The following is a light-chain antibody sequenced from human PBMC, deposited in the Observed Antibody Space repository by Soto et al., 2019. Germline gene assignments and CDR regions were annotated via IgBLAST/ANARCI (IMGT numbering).Light chain of an antibody. CDR3: QQLNVNLL. V-gene: IGKV1-9*01. CDR2: AAS. CDR1: QDIASY. Sequence: IQLTQSPSSLSASIGDRVTITCRASQDIASYLAWYQQKPGTAPKLLIYAASTLHSGVPSRFSGSGSGTDFTLTISSLQPEDCVTYYCQQLNVNLLFGQGTKLEIK. J-gene: IGKJ2*01.